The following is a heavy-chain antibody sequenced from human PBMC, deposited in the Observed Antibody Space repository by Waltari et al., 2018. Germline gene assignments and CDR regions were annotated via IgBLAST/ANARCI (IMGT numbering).Heavy chain of an antibody. V-gene: IGHV1-69*08. CDR1: GGNFSSYA. CDR2: TIPTFVTA. CDR3: ARARLLGSGSYYDY. J-gene: IGHJ4*02. Sequence: QVQLVQSGAEVKKPGSSVKVSCKASGGNFSSYAISWVRQAPGKGVDWMGRTIPTFVTANYANKFQGRVTITADKSTSTAYMELSSLRSEDTAVYYCARARLLGSGSYYDYWGQGTLVTVSS. D-gene: IGHD3-10*01.